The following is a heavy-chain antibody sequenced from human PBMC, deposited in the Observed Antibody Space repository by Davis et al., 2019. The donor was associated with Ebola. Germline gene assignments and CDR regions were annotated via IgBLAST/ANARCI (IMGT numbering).Heavy chain of an antibody. CDR2: IYNSGSP. Sequence: LRLSCTVSGGPINSGNNYWSWIRQLPGKGLEWIGYIYNSGSPYYNPSLKSRVTISVDTSTNQFSLNLASVTAADTAVYYCAGLLRSLEWGDYWGQGALVAVSS. V-gene: IGHV4-30-4*01. CDR3: AGLLRSLEWGDY. J-gene: IGHJ4*02. CDR1: GGPINSGNNY. D-gene: IGHD3-3*01.